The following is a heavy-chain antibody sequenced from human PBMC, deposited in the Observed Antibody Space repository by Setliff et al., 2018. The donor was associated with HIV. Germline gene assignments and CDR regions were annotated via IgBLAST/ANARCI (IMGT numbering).Heavy chain of an antibody. CDR2: IWYDGSNK. Sequence: GGSLRLSCAASGFTFRNYGMHWVRQAPGKGLEWVAVIWYDGSNKYYADSVQGRFIIPRDNSKNTLYLQMNSLRAEDTAVYYCARAPSMAVAYYFDYWGQGTLVTVSS. D-gene: IGHD6-19*01. V-gene: IGHV3-33*01. J-gene: IGHJ4*02. CDR3: ARAPSMAVAYYFDY. CDR1: GFTFRNYG.